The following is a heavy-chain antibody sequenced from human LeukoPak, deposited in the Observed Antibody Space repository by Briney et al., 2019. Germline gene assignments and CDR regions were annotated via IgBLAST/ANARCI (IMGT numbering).Heavy chain of an antibody. Sequence: SETLSLTCTVSGGSISSSSYYWGWIRQPPGKGLEWIGSIYYSGSTYYNPSLKSRVTISVDTSKNQFSLKLSSVTAADTAVYYCARSYRYGDYIEHWFDPWGQGTLVTVSS. CDR1: GGSISSSSYY. CDR3: ARSYRYGDYIEHWFDP. CDR2: IYYSGST. J-gene: IGHJ5*02. D-gene: IGHD4-17*01. V-gene: IGHV4-39*01.